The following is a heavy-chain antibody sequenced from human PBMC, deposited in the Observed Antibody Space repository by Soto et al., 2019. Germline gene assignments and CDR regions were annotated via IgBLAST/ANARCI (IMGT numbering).Heavy chain of an antibody. D-gene: IGHD2-21*01. J-gene: IGHJ5*02. CDR1: GGIFTTYA. Sequence: QVQLVQSGAEVKKAGSSVKVSCKASGGIFTTYAINWVRQAPGQGLEWMGVIIPISGATNYAQNFQGRVTSTADEITSTVDMELRSLRAEDTAVYYCTRGVENCVGINCLKSWFDAWGQGTLVTVSS. V-gene: IGHV1-69*12. CDR3: TRGVENCVGINCLKSWFDA. CDR2: IIPISGAT.